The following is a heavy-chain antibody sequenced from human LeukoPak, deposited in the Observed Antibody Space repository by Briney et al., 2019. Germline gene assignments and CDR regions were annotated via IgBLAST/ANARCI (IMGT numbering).Heavy chain of an antibody. D-gene: IGHD3-22*01. CDR1: GFTFSRYE. CDR2: ITTSGNTI. Sequence: GGSLRLSXAASGFTFSRYEMNWVRQAPGKGLEWISFITTSGNTIYYADSVKGRFTISRDNAKNSLYLQMNSLRAEDTAVYYCARDSYYSSDYWGQGTLVTVSS. CDR3: ARDSYYSSDY. J-gene: IGHJ4*02. V-gene: IGHV3-48*03.